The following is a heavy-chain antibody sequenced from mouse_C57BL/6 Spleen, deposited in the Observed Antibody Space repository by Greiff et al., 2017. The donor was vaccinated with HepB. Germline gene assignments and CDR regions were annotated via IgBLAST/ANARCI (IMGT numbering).Heavy chain of an antibody. CDR2: IDPANGNT. D-gene: IGHD1-1*01. CDR3: ARTVVARENYFDY. V-gene: IGHV14-3*01. Sequence: VHVKQSVAELVRPGASVKLSCTASGFNIKNTYMHWVKQRPEQGLEWIGRIDPANGNTKYAPKFQGKATITADTSSNTAYLQLSSLTSEDTAIYYCARTVVARENYFDYWGQGTTLTVSS. J-gene: IGHJ2*01. CDR1: GFNIKNTY.